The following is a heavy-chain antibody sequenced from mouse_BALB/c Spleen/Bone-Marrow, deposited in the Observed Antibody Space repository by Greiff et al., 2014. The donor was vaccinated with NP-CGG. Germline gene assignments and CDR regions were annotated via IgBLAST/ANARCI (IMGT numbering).Heavy chain of an antibody. CDR1: GFNIKDTF. V-gene: IGHV14-3*02. CDR2: IDPASGNT. Sequence: EVMLVESGADLVKPGASVKLSCTTSGFNIKDTFMHWVKQRPEQGLEWIGRIDPASGNTKYDPKFQGKATITADTSSNKVSLQLSGLTSEDTAVYYCAHDAPFTYWGQGTLVTVSA. J-gene: IGHJ3*01. CDR3: AHDAPFTY. D-gene: IGHD2-3*01.